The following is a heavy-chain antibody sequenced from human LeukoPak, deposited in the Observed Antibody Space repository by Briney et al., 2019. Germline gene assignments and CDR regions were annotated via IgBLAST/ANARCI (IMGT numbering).Heavy chain of an antibody. CDR2: IYYSGNT. V-gene: IGHV4-59*12. D-gene: IGHD6-19*01. Sequence: SETLSLTCTVSSGSITNYYWSWIRQPPGKGLEWIGFIYYSGNTNYNPSLKSRVTISVDTSKNQFSLKLSSVTAADTAVYYCARGNRRGSSVWYNYWGQGTLVTVSS. CDR3: ARGNRRGSSVWYNY. CDR1: SGSITNYY. J-gene: IGHJ4*02.